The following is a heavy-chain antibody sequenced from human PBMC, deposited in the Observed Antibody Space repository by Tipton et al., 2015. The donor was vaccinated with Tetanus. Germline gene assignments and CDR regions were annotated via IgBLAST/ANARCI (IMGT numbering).Heavy chain of an antibody. CDR3: ARSYSSSSYWYFDL. J-gene: IGHJ2*01. V-gene: IGHV5-51*01. CDR1: GYTFATSW. D-gene: IGHD6-6*01. CDR2: IYPGDSDT. Sequence: VQLVQSGAEMRKPGESLRISCQASGYTFATSWIAWVRQVPGKGLEWMGIIYPGDSDTRYSPSFQGQVTISADKSINTAYLQWSSLKASDIAVFYCARSYSSSSYWYFDLWGRGTLVTVSS.